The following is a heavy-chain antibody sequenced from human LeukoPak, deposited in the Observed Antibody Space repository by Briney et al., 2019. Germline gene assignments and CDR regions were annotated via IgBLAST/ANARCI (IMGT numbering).Heavy chain of an antibody. CDR2: ISGSGGST. CDR1: GFTFSSYA. D-gene: IGHD3-9*01. V-gene: IGHV3-23*01. CDR3: AKDLLYDILTGYFDY. J-gene: IGHJ4*02. Sequence: PGGSLRLSCAASGFTFSSYAMSWVRQAPGKGLEWVSAISGSGGSTYYADSVKGRFTISRDNSKNTLYLQMNSLRAEDTAVYYCAKDLLYDILTGYFDYWGQGTLVTVSS.